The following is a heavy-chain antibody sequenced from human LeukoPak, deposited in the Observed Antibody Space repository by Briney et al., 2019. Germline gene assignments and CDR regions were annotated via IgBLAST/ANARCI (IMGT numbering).Heavy chain of an antibody. D-gene: IGHD6-19*01. J-gene: IGHJ4*02. V-gene: IGHV1-8*01. CDR3: AMWAGIAEAGFEGPFDY. CDR1: GYTFTSYD. Sequence: ASVKVSCKASGYTFTSYDINWVRQATGQGLEWMGWMNPNSGNTNYAQEFQGRVTMTTDTSTNAAYMELRSLRSGDTAVYYCAMWAGIAEAGFEGPFDYWGQGTLVTVSS. CDR2: MNPNSGNT.